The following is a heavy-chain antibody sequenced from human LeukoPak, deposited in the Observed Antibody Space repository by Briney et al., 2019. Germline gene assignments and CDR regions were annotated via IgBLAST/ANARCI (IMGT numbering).Heavy chain of an antibody. J-gene: IGHJ6*02. Sequence: GGSLRLSCAASGFTFSSYSMNWVRQAPGKGLEWVSSISSRSSYIYYADSVKGRFTISRDNAKNSLYLQMNSLRAEDTAVYYCARDSEAYGMDVWGQGTTVTVSS. CDR3: ARDSEAYGMDV. CDR1: GFTFSSYS. V-gene: IGHV3-21*01. CDR2: ISSRSSYI. D-gene: IGHD1-26*01.